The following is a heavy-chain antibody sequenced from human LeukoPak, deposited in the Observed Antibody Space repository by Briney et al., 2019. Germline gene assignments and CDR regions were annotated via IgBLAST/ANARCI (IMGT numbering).Heavy chain of an antibody. V-gene: IGHV1-18*01. J-gene: IGHJ4*02. CDR1: GYTFDSYG. Sequence: ASVKVSCKASGYTFDSYGISWVRQAPGQGLEWMGWISGYNGNTIYAQKFQGRVTMTTDTSTSKAYMEMRSLRSDDAAVYYCAGAGRGRGLRFLEWTAFDYWGQGTLLTVSS. D-gene: IGHD3-3*01. CDR3: AGAGRGRGLRFLEWTAFDY. CDR2: ISGYNGNT.